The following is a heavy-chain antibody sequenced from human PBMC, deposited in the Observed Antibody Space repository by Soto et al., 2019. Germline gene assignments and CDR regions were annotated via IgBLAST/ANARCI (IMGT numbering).Heavy chain of an antibody. CDR1: GGSISSSSYY. CDR2: IYYSGST. V-gene: IGHV4-39*01. J-gene: IGHJ4*02. D-gene: IGHD6-13*01. CDR3: ASHLTTGIAAAGNGVHY. Sequence: QLQLQESGPGLVKPSETLSLTCTVSGGSISSSSYYWGWIRQPPGKGLEWIGSIYYSGSTYCNPSLKSRVTISVDTSKNQFSLKLSSVTAADTAVYYCASHLTTGIAAAGNGVHYWGQGTLVTVSS.